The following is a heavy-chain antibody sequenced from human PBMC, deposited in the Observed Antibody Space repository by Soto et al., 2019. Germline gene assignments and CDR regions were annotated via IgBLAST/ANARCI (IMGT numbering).Heavy chain of an antibody. CDR2: ISGTDSST. CDR1: GFTFDSYA. Sequence: EVQLVESGGGLVQPGGSLRLSCAASGFTFDSYAMSWVRQAPGKGLEWVSGISGTDSSTYYADSVTGRFSVSRDNSRNMLYLLMNSVRAEDTATYYCAKEPDPPQRWVRYGMGVRGQGTTVTGS. V-gene: IGHV3-23*04. J-gene: IGHJ6*02. D-gene: IGHD1-1*01. CDR3: AKEPDPPQRWVRYGMGV.